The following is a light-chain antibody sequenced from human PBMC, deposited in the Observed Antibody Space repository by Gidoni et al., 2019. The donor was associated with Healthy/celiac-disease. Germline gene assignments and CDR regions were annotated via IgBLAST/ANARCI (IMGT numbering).Light chain of an antibody. CDR2: AAS. V-gene: IGKV1-27*01. J-gene: IGKJ1*01. Sequence: DIQMTVSPSSLFASVGDRVTITCRTNNGISNYLAWYQQKPGKVPKLLIYAASTLQTGVPARFSGSGSGTDFTLTISSLQPEDVATYYCQKYDSAPRTFGQGTKVEIK. CDR3: QKYDSAPRT. CDR1: NGISNY.